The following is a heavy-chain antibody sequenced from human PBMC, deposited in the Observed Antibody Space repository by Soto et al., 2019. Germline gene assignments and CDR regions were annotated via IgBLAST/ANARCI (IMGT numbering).Heavy chain of an antibody. Sequence: GGPLRLSCGASGVTFSSYGMHWVRQAPGKGLEWVAVISYDGSNKYYADSVKGRFTISRDNSKNTLYLQMNSLRAEDTAVYYCAKGTGGAIDYWGQGTLVTGPS. J-gene: IGHJ4*02. CDR1: GVTFSSYG. CDR3: AKGTGGAIDY. D-gene: IGHD4-17*01. CDR2: ISYDGSNK. V-gene: IGHV3-30*18.